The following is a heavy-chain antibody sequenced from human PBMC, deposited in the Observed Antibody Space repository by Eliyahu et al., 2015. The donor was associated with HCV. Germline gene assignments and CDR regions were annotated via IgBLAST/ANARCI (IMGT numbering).Heavy chain of an antibody. J-gene: IGHJ4*02. D-gene: IGHD3-22*01. V-gene: IGHV1-69*06. CDR2: LMPIFGTP. Sequence: QVRLVQSGAEVKRPGXSVKVSCXASVAXFXTDXISWVRQAPGQGLEWMGGLMPIFGTPTYAQKFQGRVTITADKSRTTAYMELRSLTSEDTAVYFCARESPRSPFTSSWYYLDIWGQGSRVTV. CDR3: ARESPRSPFTSSWYYLDI. CDR1: VAXFXTDX.